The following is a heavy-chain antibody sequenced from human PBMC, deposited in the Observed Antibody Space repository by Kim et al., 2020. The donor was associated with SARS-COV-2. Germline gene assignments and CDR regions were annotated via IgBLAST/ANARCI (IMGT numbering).Heavy chain of an antibody. CDR1: GGSIRSYY. D-gene: IGHD3-3*01. J-gene: IGHJ2*01. CDR3: ARDAYSDFWSGYSPYWYFDF. V-gene: IGHV4-59*13. Sequence: SETLSLTCIVSGGSIRSYYWSWIRQPPGKGLEWMGYISHSGSTQYNPSLKSRVTMSVVMSRNQFSLNLTSVTAADTAVYYCARDAYSDFWSGYSPYWYFDFWGRGTLVTVSS. CDR2: ISHSGST.